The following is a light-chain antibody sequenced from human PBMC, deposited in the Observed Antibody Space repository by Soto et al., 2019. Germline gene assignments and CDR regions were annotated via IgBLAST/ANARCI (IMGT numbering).Light chain of an antibody. CDR3: QQYYSTPLV. V-gene: IGKV4-1*01. CDR1: QSVLYSSNNKNY. J-gene: IGKJ3*01. CDR2: WAS. Sequence: DIVMTQSPDSLAVSLGERATINCKSSQSVLYSSNNKNYLAWYQQKPGQPPKLLIYWASTRESGVPDRFSGSGSGTDFTLTISSLQDEDVAVYYCQQYYSTPLVFGPGTKVDIK.